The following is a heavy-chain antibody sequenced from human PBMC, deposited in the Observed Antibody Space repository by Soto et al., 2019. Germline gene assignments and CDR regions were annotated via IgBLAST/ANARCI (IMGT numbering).Heavy chain of an antibody. CDR3: ASQMGTGGGSKSFDY. J-gene: IGHJ4*02. CDR2: IYYSGST. CDR1: GGSISSYY. Sequence: SETLSLTCTVSGGSISSYYWNWIRQPPGKGLEWIGYIYYSGSTNYNPSLKSRVTISVDTSKNQFSLKLSSVTAADTAVYYCASQMGTGGGSKSFDYWGQGTLVTVSS. V-gene: IGHV4-59*01. D-gene: IGHD5-12*01.